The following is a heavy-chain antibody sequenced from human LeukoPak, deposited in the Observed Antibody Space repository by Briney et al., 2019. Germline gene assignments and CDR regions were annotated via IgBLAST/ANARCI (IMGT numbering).Heavy chain of an antibody. CDR3: AGDPMYLKTPGDAFDI. V-gene: IGHV3-74*01. CDR1: GFTFSSYW. CDR2: VTSDGSTT. D-gene: IGHD2-8*01. Sequence: GGSLRLSCAASGFTFSSYWMRWVRHAPGKGLVWVSRVTSDGSTTNYADSVKGRFTISRDNAKNTLYLQMNSLRAEDTAVYYCAGDPMYLKTPGDAFDIWGQGTMVTVSS. J-gene: IGHJ3*02.